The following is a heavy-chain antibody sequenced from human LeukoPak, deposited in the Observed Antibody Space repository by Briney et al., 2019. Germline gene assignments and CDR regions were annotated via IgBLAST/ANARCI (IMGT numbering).Heavy chain of an antibody. CDR3: AKDGWGFGVVIINPPGYYYGMDV. Sequence: GGSLRLSCAASGFTFSSYAMSWVRQAPGKGLEWVSAISGSGGSTYYADSVKGGFTISRDNSKNTLYLQMNSLRAEDTAVYYCAKDGWGFGVVIINPPGYYYGMDVWGQGTTVTVSS. D-gene: IGHD3-3*01. V-gene: IGHV3-23*01. CDR1: GFTFSSYA. J-gene: IGHJ6*02. CDR2: ISGSGGST.